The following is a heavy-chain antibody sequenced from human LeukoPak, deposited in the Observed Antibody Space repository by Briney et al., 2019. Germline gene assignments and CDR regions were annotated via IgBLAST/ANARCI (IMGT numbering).Heavy chain of an antibody. CDR2: ISSNSKYT. J-gene: IGHJ4*02. D-gene: IGHD3-16*02. CDR3: ARAVDDYVWGSYRPPGH. CDR1: GFMFSDYF. V-gene: IGHV3-11*05. Sequence: GGSLRLSCAASGFMFSDYFMSWIRQAPGKELEWISYISSNSKYTKYADSVKGRFTISRDNAKNSLYLQMNSLRADDTAVYYCARAVDDYVWGSYRPPGHWGQGTLVTVSS.